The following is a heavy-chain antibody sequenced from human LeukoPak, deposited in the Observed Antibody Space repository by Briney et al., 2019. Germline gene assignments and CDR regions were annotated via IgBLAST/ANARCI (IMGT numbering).Heavy chain of an antibody. Sequence: SETLSLTCTISGAFISSSSYYWGWIRQSPGKGLEWIGSISYTGSTRYNPSLKSRVTISVDKSKNQFSLKLSSVTAADTAVYYCARWDPTAAGDYWGQGTLVTVSS. J-gene: IGHJ4*02. CDR3: ARWDPTAAGDY. CDR2: ISYTGST. CDR1: GAFISSSSYY. V-gene: IGHV4-39*07. D-gene: IGHD6-13*01.